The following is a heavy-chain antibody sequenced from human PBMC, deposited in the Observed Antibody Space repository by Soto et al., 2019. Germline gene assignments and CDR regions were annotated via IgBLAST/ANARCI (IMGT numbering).Heavy chain of an antibody. CDR3: ARVTKGPMVRGVNWFDP. Sequence: QVQLQESGPGLVKPSQTLSLTCTVSGGSIGSGGYYWSWIRQHPGKGLEWIGYIYYSGSTYYNPSLKSRVTISVDTSKNQFSLKLSSVTAADTAVYYCARVTKGPMVRGVNWFDPWGQGTLVTVSS. CDR2: IYYSGST. CDR1: GGSIGSGGYY. V-gene: IGHV4-31*03. D-gene: IGHD3-10*01. J-gene: IGHJ5*02.